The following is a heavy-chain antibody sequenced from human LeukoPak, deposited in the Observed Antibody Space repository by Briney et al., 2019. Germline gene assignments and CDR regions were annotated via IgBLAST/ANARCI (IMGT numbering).Heavy chain of an antibody. CDR2: ISSSSSYI. D-gene: IGHD3-10*01. CDR1: GFTFSSYS. Sequence: GGSLRLSCAASGFTFSSYSMNWVRQAPGKGLEWVSSISSSSSYIYYADSVKSRFTISRDNAKNSLYLQMNSLRAEDTAVYYCARALGDDVDWFDPWGQGTLVTVSS. J-gene: IGHJ5*02. V-gene: IGHV3-21*01. CDR3: ARALGDDVDWFDP.